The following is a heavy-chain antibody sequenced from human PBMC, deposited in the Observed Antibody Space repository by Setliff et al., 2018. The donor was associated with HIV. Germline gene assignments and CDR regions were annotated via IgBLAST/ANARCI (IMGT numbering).Heavy chain of an antibody. V-gene: IGHV1-69*13. Sequence: GASVKVSCKASGGTFSTCAIRWVRQAPGQGLEWMGGIIPSCGTAKYAQNFEGRVTITADESTSTAYMELTSLRSDDTAVYYCASAYDSSGYYYVFDYWGQGTLVTVSS. CDR3: ASAYDSSGYYYVFDY. D-gene: IGHD3-22*01. CDR1: GGTFSTCA. CDR2: IIPSCGTA. J-gene: IGHJ4*02.